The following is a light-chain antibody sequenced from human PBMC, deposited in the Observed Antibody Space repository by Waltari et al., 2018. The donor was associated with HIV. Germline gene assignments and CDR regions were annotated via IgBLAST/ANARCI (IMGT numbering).Light chain of an antibody. J-gene: IGLJ3*02. Sequence: SSELTQDPAVSVALGQTVRITCQGDSLRSYYASWYQQKPGQAPVLVLYGKNNRPSGIPDRFSGSSSGNTASLTITVPQAEDEADYYCNSRDSSGNHWVFGGGTKLTVL. V-gene: IGLV3-19*01. CDR2: GKN. CDR3: NSRDSSGNHWV. CDR1: SLRSYY.